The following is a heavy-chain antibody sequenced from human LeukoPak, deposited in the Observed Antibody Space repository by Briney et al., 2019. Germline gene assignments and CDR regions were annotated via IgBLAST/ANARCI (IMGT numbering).Heavy chain of an antibody. CDR3: ASSPGGGSSWFPLDNWFDP. CDR2: IYYSGST. J-gene: IGHJ5*02. CDR1: GGSISSYY. Sequence: SETLSLTCTVSGGSISSYYWSWIRQPPGKGLEWIGYIYYSGSTNYNPSLKSRVTISVDTSKNQFSLKLSSVTAADTAVYYCASSPGGGSSWFPLDNWFDPWGQGTLVTVSS. V-gene: IGHV4-59*08. D-gene: IGHD6-13*01.